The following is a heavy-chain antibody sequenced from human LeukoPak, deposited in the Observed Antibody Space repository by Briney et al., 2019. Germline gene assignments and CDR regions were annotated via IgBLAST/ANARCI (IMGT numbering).Heavy chain of an antibody. V-gene: IGHV3-7*01. CDR1: GFTFSSYW. CDR3: ARGRLWFGELLPYYFDY. CDR2: IKQDGSEK. D-gene: IGHD3-10*01. J-gene: IGHJ4*02. Sequence: PGGSLRLSCAASGFTFSSYWMSWVRQAPGKGLEWVANIKQDGSEKYYVDSVKGRFTISRDNAKNSLYLQMNSLRAEDTAVYYCARGRLWFGELLPYYFDYWGQGTLVTVSS.